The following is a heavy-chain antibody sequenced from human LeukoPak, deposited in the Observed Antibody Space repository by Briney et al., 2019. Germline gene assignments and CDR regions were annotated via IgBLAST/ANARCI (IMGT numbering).Heavy chain of an antibody. CDR1: GGSISSYY. CDR3: ARTRGYSGYDLFDY. CDR2: IYYSGST. V-gene: IGHV4-59*01. Sequence: SETLSLTCTVSGGSISSYYWSWIRQPPGKGLEWIGYIYYSGSTNYNPSLKSRVTISVDTSKNQFSLKLSSVTAAGTAVYYCARTRGYSGYDLFDYWGQGTLVTVSS. J-gene: IGHJ4*02. D-gene: IGHD5-12*01.